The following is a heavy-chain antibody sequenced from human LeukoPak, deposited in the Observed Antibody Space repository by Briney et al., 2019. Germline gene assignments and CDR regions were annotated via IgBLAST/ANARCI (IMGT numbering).Heavy chain of an antibody. D-gene: IGHD5-18*01. CDR1: GGSISSYY. CDR3: ASQGGYSYGYYYYMDV. Sequence: SETLSLTCTVSGGSISSYYWSWIRQPAGKGLEWIGRIYTSGSTNYNPSLKSRVTMSVDTSKNQFSLKLSSVTAADTAVYYCASQGGYSYGYYYYMDVWGKGTTVTVSS. J-gene: IGHJ6*03. CDR2: IYTSGST. V-gene: IGHV4-4*07.